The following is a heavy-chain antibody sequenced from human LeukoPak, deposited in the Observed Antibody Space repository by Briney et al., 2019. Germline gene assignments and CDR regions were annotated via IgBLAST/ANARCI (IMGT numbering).Heavy chain of an antibody. CDR3: ARSGILGYCSGGSCYALPFIY. Sequence: GGSLRLSCAASGFTFSDYYMSWIRQAPGKGLEWVSYISSSGSTIYYADSVKGRFTISRDNAKNSLYLQMNSLRAEDTAVYYCARSGILGYCSGGSCYALPFIYWGQGTLVTVSS. CDR2: ISSSGSTI. D-gene: IGHD2-15*01. J-gene: IGHJ4*02. V-gene: IGHV3-11*04. CDR1: GFTFSDYY.